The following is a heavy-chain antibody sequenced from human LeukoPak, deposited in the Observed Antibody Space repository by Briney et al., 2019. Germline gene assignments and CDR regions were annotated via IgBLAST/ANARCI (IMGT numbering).Heavy chain of an antibody. CDR3: AKYGLSPYFDY. Sequence: GASVKVSCKASGYTFTNYHIHWVRQAPGQGLEWTGIINPSGGSTSNAQKFQGRVTMTRDMSTSTVYMELSSLTSEDMAIYYCAKYGLSPYFDYWGQGTLVTVSS. D-gene: IGHD4-17*01. CDR2: INPSGGST. CDR1: GYTFTNYH. J-gene: IGHJ4*02. V-gene: IGHV1-46*01.